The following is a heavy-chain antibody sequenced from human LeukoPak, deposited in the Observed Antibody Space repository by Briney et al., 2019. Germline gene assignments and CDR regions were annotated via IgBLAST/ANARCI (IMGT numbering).Heavy chain of an antibody. D-gene: IGHD3-10*01. V-gene: IGHV3-30*04. J-gene: IGHJ4*02. Sequence: GGSLRLSCAASGFTFSSYVMHWVRQAPGKGLEWVAIISYDGSNEYYADSVKGRFTISRDNSKNTLYLQMNSLRAADTAVYYCAREENKEPHLTYYYGSGGRGGYVIDYWGQGTLVTVSS. CDR1: GFTFSSYV. CDR3: AREENKEPHLTYYYGSGGRGGYVIDY. CDR2: ISYDGSNE.